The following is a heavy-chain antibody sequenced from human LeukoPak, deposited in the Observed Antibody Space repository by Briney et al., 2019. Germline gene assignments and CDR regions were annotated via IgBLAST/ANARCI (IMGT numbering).Heavy chain of an antibody. CDR1: GFTFSSYA. V-gene: IGHV3-23*01. D-gene: IGHD6-13*01. Sequence: GGSLRLSCAASGFTFSSYAMSWVRQAPGKGLEWVSAISGSGGSTYYADSVKGRFTISRDNSKNTPYLQMNSLRAEDTAVYYCAKRLSSSWSLFDYWGQGTLVTVSS. CDR3: AKRLSSSWSLFDY. CDR2: ISGSGGST. J-gene: IGHJ4*02.